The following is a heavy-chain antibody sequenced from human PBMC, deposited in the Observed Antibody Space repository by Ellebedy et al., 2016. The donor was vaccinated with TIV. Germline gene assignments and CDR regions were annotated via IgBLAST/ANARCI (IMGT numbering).Heavy chain of an antibody. V-gene: IGHV3-15*07. CDR1: GFTFSNAW. CDR2: IKSKTDGGTT. J-gene: IGHJ6*02. D-gene: IGHD3-3*01. CDR3: TTALVPVLRFLEWTREDPYYYGMDV. Sequence: GESLKISXAASGFTFSNAWMNWVRQAPGKGLEWVGRIKSKTDGGTTDYAAPVKGRFTTSRDDSKNTLYLQMNSLKTEDTAVYYCTTALVPVLRFLEWTREDPYYYGMDVWGQGTTVTVSS.